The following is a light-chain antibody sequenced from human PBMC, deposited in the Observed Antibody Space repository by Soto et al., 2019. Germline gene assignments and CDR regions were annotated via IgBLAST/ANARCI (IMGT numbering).Light chain of an antibody. CDR1: SSDVGGYNY. CDR2: DVS. Sequence: QSALTQPASVSGSPGQSITISCTGTSSDVGGYNYVSWYQQHPGKAPKLMIYDVSNRPSGVSNRFSGSKSGNTASLTISGLHAEDEADYYCSSYTSSSTLLVFGTGTKVTVL. J-gene: IGLJ1*01. CDR3: SSYTSSSTLLV. V-gene: IGLV2-14*01.